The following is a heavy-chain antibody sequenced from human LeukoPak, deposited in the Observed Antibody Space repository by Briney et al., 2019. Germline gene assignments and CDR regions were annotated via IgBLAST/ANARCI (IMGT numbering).Heavy chain of an antibody. D-gene: IGHD1-1*01. CDR1: GDIFRRYG. CDR3: ARPYSANWHPHPYRMDV. CDR2: VRPYNGDP. J-gene: IGHJ6*02. V-gene: IGHV1-18*04. Sequence: ASVKVSCKASGDIFRRYGVTWARQAPGQGPEWMGWVRPYNGDPEYAQKFQGRVTMSTDTSTDTSYMELRSLGSDDTAVYYCARPYSANWHPHPYRMDVWGLGTTVIVSS.